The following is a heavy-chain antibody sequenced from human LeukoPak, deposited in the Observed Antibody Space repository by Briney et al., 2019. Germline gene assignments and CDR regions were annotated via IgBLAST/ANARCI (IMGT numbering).Heavy chain of an antibody. CDR2: IYYSGST. V-gene: IGHV4-39*01. CDR1: GGSISSYY. D-gene: IGHD3-10*01. Sequence: NPSETLSLTCTVSGGSISSYYWGWIRQPPGKGLEWIGSIYYSGSTYYNPSLKSRVTISVDTSKNQFSLKLSSVTTADTAVYYCVRTKKEITMVRGAYANWFDPWGQGTLVTVSS. J-gene: IGHJ5*02. CDR3: VRTKKEITMVRGAYANWFDP.